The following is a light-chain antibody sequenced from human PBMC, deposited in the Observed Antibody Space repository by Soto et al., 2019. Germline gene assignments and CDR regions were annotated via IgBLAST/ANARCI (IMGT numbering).Light chain of an antibody. V-gene: IGLV2-14*01. CDR1: NSDVGGYNF. CDR2: RSD. Sequence: QSALAQPASVSGSHGQSITISCTGSNSDVGGYNFVSWYQQHPGKAPKLIIYRSDQRPSGVPERFSGSKTGTSASLTISGLRPEDEAHYYCAAYTGNLNGPVFGGGTKLTVL. CDR3: AAYTGNLNGPV. J-gene: IGLJ2*01.